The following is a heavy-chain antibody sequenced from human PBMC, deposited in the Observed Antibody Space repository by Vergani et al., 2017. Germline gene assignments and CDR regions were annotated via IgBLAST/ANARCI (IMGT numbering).Heavy chain of an antibody. CDR3: EKGRRDILTARIDY. Sequence: EVQLVESGGGLVQPGRSLRLSCAASGFTFDDYAMHWVRQAPGQGLEWVSGLRCNSGSIGYADSVKGRFTISRDNAKNSLYLQMNSLRAEDTALYYCEKGRRDILTARIDYWGQGALVTVSS. J-gene: IGHJ4*02. CDR1: GFTFDDYA. V-gene: IGHV3-9*01. CDR2: LRCNSGSI. D-gene: IGHD3-9*01.